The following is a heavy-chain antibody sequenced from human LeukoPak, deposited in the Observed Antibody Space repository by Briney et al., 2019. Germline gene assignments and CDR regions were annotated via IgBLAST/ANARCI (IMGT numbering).Heavy chain of an antibody. Sequence: PGGSLRLSCAASGFTFSSYSMNWVRQAPGQGLEWVSSISSSNSYIYYADSMKGRFTISRDNAKNSLYLQMSSLRAEDTAVYYCASSNCSSTSCYLDWFDPWGQGTLVTVSS. CDR2: ISSSNSYI. CDR3: ASSNCSSTSCYLDWFDP. J-gene: IGHJ5*02. V-gene: IGHV3-21*01. CDR1: GFTFSSYS. D-gene: IGHD2-2*01.